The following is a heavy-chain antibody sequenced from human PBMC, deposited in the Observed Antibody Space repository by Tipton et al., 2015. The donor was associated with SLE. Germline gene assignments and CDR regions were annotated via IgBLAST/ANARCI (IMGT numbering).Heavy chain of an antibody. J-gene: IGHJ6*02. D-gene: IGHD6-13*01. Sequence: TLSLTCAVSGISVISNNWWTWVRQPPGKGLEWIGEVYHSGSTNYNPSLKTRVTISLDKSKNQFSLKLISVTAADTAVYYCARGSEDTAAAGTTSSPYYYNGLGVWGQGTTVTVSS. V-gene: IGHV4-4*02. CDR1: GISVISNNW. CDR2: VYHSGST. CDR3: ARGSEDTAAAGTTSSPYYYNGLGV.